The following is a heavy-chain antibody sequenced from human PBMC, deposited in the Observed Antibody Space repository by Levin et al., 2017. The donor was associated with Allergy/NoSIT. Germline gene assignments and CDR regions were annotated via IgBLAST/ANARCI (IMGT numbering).Heavy chain of an antibody. D-gene: IGHD4-17*01. CDR2: INPKSGGI. Sequence: ASVKVSCKTSGYTFTEYYIHWVRQAPGQGLEKMGWINPKSGGISYAHNFQGRVAMTRDTSISTAYMELSGLTPDDTATYFCAREENGAFDYWGQGSLVIVSS. J-gene: IGHJ4*02. CDR3: AREENGAFDY. CDR1: GYTFTEYY. V-gene: IGHV1-2*07.